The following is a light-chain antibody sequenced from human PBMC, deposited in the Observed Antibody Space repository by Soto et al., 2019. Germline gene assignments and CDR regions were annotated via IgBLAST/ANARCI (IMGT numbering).Light chain of an antibody. V-gene: IGLV1-44*01. J-gene: IGLJ2*01. CDR3: SSWDDSLNGVV. Sequence: QSALTQPPSASGAPGLRVTISCSGSSSNIGTTTVNWYQHVPGTAPKLLIYNINQRPSGVPDRFSGSRSGTSASLAISGLRSEDEADYYCSSWDDSLNGVVFGRGTKVTVL. CDR1: SSNIGTTT. CDR2: NIN.